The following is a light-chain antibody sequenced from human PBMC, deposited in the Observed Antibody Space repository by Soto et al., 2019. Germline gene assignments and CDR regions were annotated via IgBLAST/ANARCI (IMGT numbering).Light chain of an antibody. CDR1: SSDIGGYKY. CDR3: CSYGKV. V-gene: IGLV2-8*01. CDR2: EGT. Sequence: QSALTQPPSASGSPGQSVTISCTGTSSDIGGYKYVSWYQQHPGKAPKLIIYEGTQRPSGVSNRFSGSKSDNAASLTISGLQAEDEADYYCCSYGKVFGTGTKLTVL. J-gene: IGLJ1*01.